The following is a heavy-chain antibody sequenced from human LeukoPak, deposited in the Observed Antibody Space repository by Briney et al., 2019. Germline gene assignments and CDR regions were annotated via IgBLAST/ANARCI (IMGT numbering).Heavy chain of an antibody. V-gene: IGHV3-48*02. J-gene: IGHJ4*02. CDR1: GFFFSDYT. Sequence: SGGSLRLSCAASGFFFSDYTMNWVRPTPGKGLEWVSSITSSSKTIHYADSVKGRFTISRDNAKNSLYLQMNSLRDDDTAVYHCVRPTTVTLDFWGQGTLVTVSP. D-gene: IGHD4-17*01. CDR2: ITSSSKTI. CDR3: VRPTTVTLDF.